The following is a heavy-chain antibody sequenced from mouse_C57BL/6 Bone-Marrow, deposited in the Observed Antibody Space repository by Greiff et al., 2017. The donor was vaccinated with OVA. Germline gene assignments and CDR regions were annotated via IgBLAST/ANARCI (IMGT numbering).Heavy chain of an antibody. J-gene: IGHJ3*01. CDR1: GYTFTSYW. Sequence: QVQLQQPGAELVRPGSSVKLSCKASGYTFTSYWMDWVKQRPGQGLEWIGNIYPSDSETHYKQKLKDKATLTVDKASSTAYMQLSSLAAEDAAVDYCASNDGYDGVAYWGQGTLVTVSA. D-gene: IGHD2-2*01. V-gene: IGHV1-61*01. CDR2: IYPSDSET. CDR3: ASNDGYDGVAY.